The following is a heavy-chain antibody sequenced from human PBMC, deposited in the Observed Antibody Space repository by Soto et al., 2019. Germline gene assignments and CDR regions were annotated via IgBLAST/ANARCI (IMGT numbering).Heavy chain of an antibody. J-gene: IGHJ6*02. D-gene: IGHD6-13*01. CDR3: ARIAAAGGYYYGMDV. CDR1: GGSFSGYY. V-gene: IGHV4-59*01. CDR2: IYYSGST. Sequence: SETLSLTCAVYGGSFSGYYWSWIRQPPGKGLEWIGYIYYSGSTNHNPSLKSRVTISVDTSKNQFSLKLSSVTAADTAVYYCARIAAAGGYYYGMDVWGQGTTVTVSS.